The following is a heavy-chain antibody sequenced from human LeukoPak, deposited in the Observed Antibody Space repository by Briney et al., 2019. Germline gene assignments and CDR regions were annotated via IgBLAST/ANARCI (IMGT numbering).Heavy chain of an antibody. CDR2: IYHSGST. D-gene: IGHD6-13*01. Sequence: SETLSLTCTVSDGSINGYYWSWIRQPPGKGLEWIGEIYHSGSTNYNPSLKSRVTISVDKSKNQFSLKLSSVTAADTAVYYCARNRIAAAGRIYYFDYWGQGTLVTVSS. J-gene: IGHJ4*02. CDR3: ARNRIAAAGRIYYFDY. CDR1: DGSINGYY. V-gene: IGHV4-59*12.